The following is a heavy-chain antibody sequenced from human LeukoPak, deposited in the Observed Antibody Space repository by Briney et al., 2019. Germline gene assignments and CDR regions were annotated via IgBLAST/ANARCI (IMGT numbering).Heavy chain of an antibody. CDR3: AKVRVPGPNSDAYDY. Sequence: QPGRSLRLSCAASGFTFSSYGMHWVRQAPGKGLEWVAVISYDGSNKYYADSVKGRFTISRDNSKNTLYLQMNSLRAEDTAVYYCAKVRVPGPNSDAYDYWGQGTLVTVSS. CDR1: GFTFSSYG. V-gene: IGHV3-30*18. D-gene: IGHD4-23*01. J-gene: IGHJ4*02. CDR2: ISYDGSNK.